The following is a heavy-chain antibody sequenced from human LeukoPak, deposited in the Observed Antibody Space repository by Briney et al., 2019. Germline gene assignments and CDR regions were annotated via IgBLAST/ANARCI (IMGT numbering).Heavy chain of an antibody. CDR2: ISGSGGST. D-gene: IGHD1-1*01. V-gene: IGHV3-23*01. CDR1: GFTFSSCA. CDR3: AKRNVNDFDY. Sequence: GESLKISCAASGFTFSSCAMNWVRQAPGKGLEWVSTISGSGGSTYYADSVKGRFTISRDNSKNTLYLQMNSLRAEDTALYYCAKRNVNDFDYWGQGTLVTVSS. J-gene: IGHJ4*02.